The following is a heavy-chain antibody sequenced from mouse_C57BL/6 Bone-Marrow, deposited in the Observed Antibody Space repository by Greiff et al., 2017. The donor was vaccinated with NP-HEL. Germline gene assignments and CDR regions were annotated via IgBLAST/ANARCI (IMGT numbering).Heavy chain of an antibody. J-gene: IGHJ3*01. V-gene: IGHV14-4*01. CDR3: TTWAPIYYGNYRFAY. CDR2: IDPENGDT. Sequence: EVHLVESGAELVRPGASVKLSCTASGFNIKDDYMHWVKQRPEQGLEWIGWIDPENGDTEYASKFQGKATITADTSSNTAYLQLSSLTSEDTAVYYCTTWAPIYYGNYRFAYWGQGTLVTVSA. D-gene: IGHD2-1*01. CDR1: GFNIKDDY.